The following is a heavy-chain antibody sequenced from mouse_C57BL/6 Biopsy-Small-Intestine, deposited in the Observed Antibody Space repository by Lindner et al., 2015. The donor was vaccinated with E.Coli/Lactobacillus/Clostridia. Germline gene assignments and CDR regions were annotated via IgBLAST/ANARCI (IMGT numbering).Heavy chain of an antibody. CDR1: GFTFRDYG. CDR2: ISSGSSSI. Sequence: VQLQESGGGLVKPGGSRKLSCAASGFTFRDYGMHWVRQAPEKGLEWVAYISSGSSSIYYADIVKGRFTISRDNAKSTLFLQMSSLRSDDTAMYYCARGDVGLYYALDYWGQGTSVTVSS. V-gene: IGHV5-17*01. J-gene: IGHJ4*01. CDR3: ARGDVGLYYALDY.